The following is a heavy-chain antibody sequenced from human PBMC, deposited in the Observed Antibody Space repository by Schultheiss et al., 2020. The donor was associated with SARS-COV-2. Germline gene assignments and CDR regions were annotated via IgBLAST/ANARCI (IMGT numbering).Heavy chain of an antibody. CDR2: TTSTGDVT. Sequence: GGSLRLSCAASGFTFSSYAMGWVRQPPGTGLEWVSATTSTGDVTYYADSVRGRFTMSRDNSKNTLYLQMNSLRAEDTAVYYCARPNWGSGVWYFDLWGRGTLVTVSS. D-gene: IGHD7-27*01. J-gene: IGHJ2*01. V-gene: IGHV3-23*01. CDR1: GFTFSSYA. CDR3: ARPNWGSGVWYFDL.